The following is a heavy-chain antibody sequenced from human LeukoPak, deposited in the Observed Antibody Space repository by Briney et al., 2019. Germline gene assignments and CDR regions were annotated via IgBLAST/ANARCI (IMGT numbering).Heavy chain of an antibody. CDR1: GYTFTSHY. CDR3: ARGTTIFGVFDF. Sequence: ASVKVSCKASGYTFTSHYMNWVRQAPGQGLEWMGVINPSGGSTSYAQKFQGRVTMTRDTSTSTVYMELSSLRSEDTAVYYCARGTTIFGVFDFWGQGTLVTVSS. V-gene: IGHV1-46*01. CDR2: INPSGGST. J-gene: IGHJ4*02. D-gene: IGHD3-3*01.